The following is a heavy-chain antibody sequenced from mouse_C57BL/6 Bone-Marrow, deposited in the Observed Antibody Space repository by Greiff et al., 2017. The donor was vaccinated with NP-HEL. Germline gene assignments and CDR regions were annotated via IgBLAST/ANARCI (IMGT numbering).Heavy chain of an antibody. CDR2: ISSGSSTI. Sequence: EVKLVESGGGLVKPGGSLKLSCAASGFTFSDYGMHWVRQAPEKGLEWVAYISSGSSTIYYADTVKGRFTIPRDNAKNTLFLQMTSLRSEDTAMYYCAIPYYYGSSLYAMDYWGQGTSVTVSS. CDR1: GFTFSDYG. D-gene: IGHD1-1*01. J-gene: IGHJ4*01. CDR3: AIPYYYGSSLYAMDY. V-gene: IGHV5-17*01.